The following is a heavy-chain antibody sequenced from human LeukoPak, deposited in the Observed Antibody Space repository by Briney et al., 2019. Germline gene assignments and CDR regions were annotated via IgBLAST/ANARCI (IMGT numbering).Heavy chain of an antibody. V-gene: IGHV3-23*01. J-gene: IGHJ1*01. Sequence: GGSLRLSCAASGFTFSSYAMSWVRQAPGKGLEWVSAISGSGGSTYYADSVKGRFTISRDNSKNTLYLQMNSLRAEDTAVYYCAKDLVAGSYLEYFQRWGQGTLVTVSS. CDR1: GFTFSSYA. CDR2: ISGSGGST. D-gene: IGHD3-10*01. CDR3: AKDLVAGSYLEYFQR.